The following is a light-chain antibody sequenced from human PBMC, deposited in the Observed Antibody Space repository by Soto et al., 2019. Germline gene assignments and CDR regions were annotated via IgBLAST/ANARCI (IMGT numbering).Light chain of an antibody. V-gene: IGLV1-40*01. CDR3: QAYGYSLTASV. CDR1: SSNLGAGYD. CDR2: GNR. J-gene: IGLJ3*02. Sequence: QSVLTQPPSVSGAPGQRVTIPCTGNSSNLGAGYDVHWYHQLPGTAPKLVIYGNRNRPSGVPERFSGSKSGTSASLAIAGLQAEDEGDYYCQAYGYSLTASVFGGGTKLTVL.